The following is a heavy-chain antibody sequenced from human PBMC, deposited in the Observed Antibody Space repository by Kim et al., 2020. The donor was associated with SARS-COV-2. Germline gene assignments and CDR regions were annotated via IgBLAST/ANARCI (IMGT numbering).Heavy chain of an antibody. CDR1: GYTFTRYA. Sequence: ASVKVSCKASGYTFTRYAMHWVRQAPGQRLEWMGWINAGNGDTKYSQKLQGRVTITRDTSASTAYMEVSSLRSEDTAVYYCARVDAPPMVRGWGDYYYGMDVWGQGTTVTVSS. D-gene: IGHD3-10*01. CDR3: ARVDAPPMVRGWGDYYYGMDV. V-gene: IGHV1-3*01. CDR2: INAGNGDT. J-gene: IGHJ6*02.